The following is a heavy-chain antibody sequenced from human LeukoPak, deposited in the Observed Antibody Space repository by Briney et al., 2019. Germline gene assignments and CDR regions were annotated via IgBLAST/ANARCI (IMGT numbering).Heavy chain of an antibody. V-gene: IGHV1-18*01. CDR1: GYTFASNG. D-gene: IGHD4-23*01. CDR2: ISTHNGYT. Sequence: ASVKVSCKASGYTFASNGISWVRQAPGQGLEWMGWISTHNGYTDYAQRLQGRVTMTTDTSTSTAYMELRSLRSDDTAVYYCAGRISTVVTPESFDYWGQGTLVTVSS. J-gene: IGHJ4*02. CDR3: AGRISTVVTPESFDY.